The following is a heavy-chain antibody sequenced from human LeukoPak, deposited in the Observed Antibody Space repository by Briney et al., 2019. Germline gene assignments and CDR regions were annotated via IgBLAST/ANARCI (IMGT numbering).Heavy chain of an antibody. CDR2: MNPNSGNT. CDR1: GYTFTSYD. J-gene: IGHJ4*02. V-gene: IGHV1-8*01. D-gene: IGHD5-12*01. Sequence: ASVKVSCKASGYTFTSYDINWVRQATGEGLEWMGWMNPNSGNTGYAQKFQGRVTMTRNTSISTAYMELSSLRSEDTAVYYCARAAGQYSGYRWGFDDYWGQGTLVTVSS. CDR3: ARAAGQYSGYRWGFDDY.